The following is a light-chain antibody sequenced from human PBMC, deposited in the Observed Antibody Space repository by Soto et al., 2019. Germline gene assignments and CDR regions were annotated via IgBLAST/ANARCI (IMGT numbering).Light chain of an antibody. V-gene: IGKV3-20*01. J-gene: IGKJ2*01. CDR2: GAS. Sequence: EIVLTQSPGTLSLSPGERATLSCRASQSVSSSYLAWYQQKPGQAPRLLIYGASSRATGIPDRFSGSGSGTDFTLTISRMDPEDFAVYYSRQYGSSSYTFGQGTKLEI. CDR3: RQYGSSSYT. CDR1: QSVSSSY.